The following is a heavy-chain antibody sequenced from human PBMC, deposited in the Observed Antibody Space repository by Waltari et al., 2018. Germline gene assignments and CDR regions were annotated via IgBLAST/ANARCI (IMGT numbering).Heavy chain of an antibody. CDR3: ARGIAVPGIGS. Sequence: EVKLVESGGGLVKPGGSLRLSCAASGFTFSPYSMNWVRQTSGKGLEWVSSIGSRGDFIYYADSVKGRFTISRDNVKNSLYLQMNSLRAEDTGIYYCARGIAVPGIGSWGQGTLVTVSS. J-gene: IGHJ4*02. CDR2: IGSRGDFI. D-gene: IGHD6-19*01. CDR1: GFTFSPYS. V-gene: IGHV3-21*01.